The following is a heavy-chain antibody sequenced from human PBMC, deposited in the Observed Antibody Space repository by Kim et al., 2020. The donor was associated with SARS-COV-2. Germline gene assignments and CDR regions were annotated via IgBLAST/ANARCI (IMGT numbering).Heavy chain of an antibody. V-gene: IGHV3-23*01. Sequence: GGSLRLSCAASGFTFSSYCMSWVRQAPGKGLEWVSAISGNGSCTYYADSVKGRLTISRDKSKNTLYLQMNSLRAEDTAVYYCAKDRTPQHITLQGGYFDRYYWGQGSLVTVS. CDR2: ISGNGSCT. D-gene: IGHD3-9*01. CDR3: AKDRTPQHITLQGGYFDRYY. CDR1: GFTFSSYC. J-gene: IGHJ4*02.